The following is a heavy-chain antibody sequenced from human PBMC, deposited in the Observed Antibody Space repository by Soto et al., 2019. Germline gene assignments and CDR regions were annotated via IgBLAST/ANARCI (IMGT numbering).Heavy chain of an antibody. D-gene: IGHD3-16*02. CDR3: ARIGSPDYDYIWGSYRTTPYYYYYMDV. CDR2: MNPNSGNT. Sequence: ASVKVSCKASGYTFTSYDINWVRQATGQGLEWMGRMNPNSGNTGYAQKFQGRVSMTRNTSISTAYMELSSLRSEDTAVYYCARIGSPDYDYIWGSYRTTPYYYYYMDVWGKGTTVTVSS. J-gene: IGHJ6*03. V-gene: IGHV1-8*01. CDR1: GYTFTSYD.